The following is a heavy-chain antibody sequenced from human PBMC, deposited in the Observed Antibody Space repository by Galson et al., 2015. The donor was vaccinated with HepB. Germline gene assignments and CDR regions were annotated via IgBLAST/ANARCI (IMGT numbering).Heavy chain of an antibody. CDR1: GFTFSSYG. Sequence: SLRLSCAASGFTFSSYGVHWVRQAPGKGLEWVAVISYDGSNKYHADSVKGRFTISRDNSKNTLYLQMNSLRAEDTAVYYCAKDRLYSGYARGGYYIDYWGQGTLVTVSS. D-gene: IGHD5-12*01. CDR2: ISYDGSNK. CDR3: AKDRLYSGYARGGYYIDY. V-gene: IGHV3-30*18. J-gene: IGHJ4*02.